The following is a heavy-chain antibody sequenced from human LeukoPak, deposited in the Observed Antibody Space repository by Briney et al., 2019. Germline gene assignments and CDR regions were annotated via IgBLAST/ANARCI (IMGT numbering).Heavy chain of an antibody. Sequence: GGSLRLSCAASGFTFSSYSMNWVRQAPGKGLEWVSYISSSSSTIYYADSVKGRFTISRDNAKNSLYLQMNSLRDEDTAVYYCARDSRRSYYYDSSGYLDYWGQGTLVTVSS. CDR2: ISSSSSTI. D-gene: IGHD3-22*01. CDR3: ARDSRRSYYYDSSGYLDY. V-gene: IGHV3-48*02. CDR1: GFTFSSYS. J-gene: IGHJ4*02.